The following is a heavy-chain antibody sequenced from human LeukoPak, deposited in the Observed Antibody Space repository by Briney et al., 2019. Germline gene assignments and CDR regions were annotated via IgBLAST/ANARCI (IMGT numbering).Heavy chain of an antibody. V-gene: IGHV1-18*04. Sequence: ASVTVSYQASGYTFTGYYMHWVRQAPGQGLEWMGWISAYNGNTNYAQKLQGRVTMTTDTSTRTAYMELRSLRSDDTAVYYCARVRGYCSGGSWYYPFDYWGQGTLVTVSS. CDR2: ISAYNGNT. CDR3: ARVRGYCSGGSWYYPFDY. D-gene: IGHD2-15*01. J-gene: IGHJ4*02. CDR1: GYTFTGYY.